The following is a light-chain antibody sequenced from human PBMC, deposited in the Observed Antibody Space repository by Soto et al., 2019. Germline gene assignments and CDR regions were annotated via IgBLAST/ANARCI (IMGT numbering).Light chain of an antibody. J-gene: IGLJ3*02. CDR3: SSYRSGSTPSLV. CDR2: EVA. Sequence: QSALTQPASVSGSPGQSITISCTGTSSDVGGYNYVSWYQQHPGKAPKLIIYEVANRPSGVSNRISGSKSGNTASLTISGLQAEDEADYYCSSYRSGSTPSLVFGGGTKLTVL. V-gene: IGLV2-14*01. CDR1: SSDVGGYNY.